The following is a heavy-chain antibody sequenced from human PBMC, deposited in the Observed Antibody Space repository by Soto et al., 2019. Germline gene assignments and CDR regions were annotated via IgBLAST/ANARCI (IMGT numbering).Heavy chain of an antibody. D-gene: IGHD6-19*01. CDR2: IYYSGST. J-gene: IGHJ6*03. V-gene: IGHV4-59*01. CDR3: ARGESSGWYSYYYYYMDV. Sequence: QVQLQESGPGLVKPSETLSLTCTVSGGSISSYYWSWIRQPPGKGLEWIGYIYYSGSTNYNPSLKSRVTISVDTSKNQFSLKLSSVTAADTAVYYCARGESSGWYSYYYYYMDVWGKGTTVTVSS. CDR1: GGSISSYY.